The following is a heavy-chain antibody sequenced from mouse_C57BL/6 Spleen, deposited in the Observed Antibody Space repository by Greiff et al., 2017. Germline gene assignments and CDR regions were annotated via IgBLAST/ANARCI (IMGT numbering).Heavy chain of an antibody. V-gene: IGHV1-9*01. J-gene: IGHJ3*01. CDR2: ILPGSGST. Sequence: VHLVESGAELMKPGASVKLSCKATGYTFTGYWIEWVKQRPGHGLEWIGEILPGSGSTNYNEKFKGKVTFTADTSSNTAYMQLSSLTTEDSAIYYCASGDYSNYVGFAYWGQGTLVTVSA. D-gene: IGHD2-5*01. CDR3: ASGDYSNYVGFAY. CDR1: GYTFTGYW.